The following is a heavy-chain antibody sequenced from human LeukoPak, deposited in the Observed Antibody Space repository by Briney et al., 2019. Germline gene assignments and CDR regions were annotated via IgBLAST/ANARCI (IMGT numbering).Heavy chain of an antibody. CDR3: ARDEWLLDAFDI. J-gene: IGHJ3*02. Sequence: GASVKVSCKASGYTFTGYYMHWVRQAPGQGLEWMGRINPNSGGTNYAQKFQGRVTMTRDTSISTAYMELSRLRSDDTAVYYCARDEWLLDAFDIWGQGTMATVSS. CDR2: INPNSGGT. CDR1: GYTFTGYY. D-gene: IGHD6-19*01. V-gene: IGHV1-2*06.